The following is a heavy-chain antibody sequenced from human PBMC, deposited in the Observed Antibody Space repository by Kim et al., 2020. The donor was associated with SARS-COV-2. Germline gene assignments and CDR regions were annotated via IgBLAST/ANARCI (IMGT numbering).Heavy chain of an antibody. CDR2: ISYDGSNK. D-gene: IGHD1-1*01. CDR3: ARGEREADDYFDY. J-gene: IGHJ4*02. Sequence: GGSLRLSCAASGFTFSSYAMHWVRQAPGKGLEWVAVISYDGSNKYYADSVKGRFTISRDNSKNTLYLQMNSLRAEDTAVYYCARGEREADDYFDYWGQGTLVTVSS. V-gene: IGHV3-30-3*01. CDR1: GFTFSSYA.